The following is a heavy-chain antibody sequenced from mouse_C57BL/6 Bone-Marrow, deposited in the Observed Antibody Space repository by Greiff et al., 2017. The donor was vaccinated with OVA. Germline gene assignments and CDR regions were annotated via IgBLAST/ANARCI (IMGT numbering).Heavy chain of an antibody. CDR1: GYTFTDYY. V-gene: IGHV1-19*01. J-gene: IGHJ3*01. CDR2: INPYNGGT. CDR3: ARGGLWSGCAY. Sequence: VQLQQSGPVLVKPGASVKMSCKASGYTFTDYYMNWVKQSHGKSLEWIGVINPYNGGTSYNQKFKGKATLTVDKSSSTAYMELNSLTSEDSAVYYCARGGLWSGCAYWGQGTLVTVSA. D-gene: IGHD6-2*01.